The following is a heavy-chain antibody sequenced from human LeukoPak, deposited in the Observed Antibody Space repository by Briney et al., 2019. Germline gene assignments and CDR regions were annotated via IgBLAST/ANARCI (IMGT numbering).Heavy chain of an antibody. V-gene: IGHV3-23*01. CDR2: ISGSGVNT. D-gene: IGHD2-21*02. Sequence: PGGSLRLSCAASGFTFSSYAMNWVRQAPGKGLEWVSAISGSGVNTYYADSVKGRFTISRDNSKNTLYLQMNSLRAEDTAVYYCAKAHRAYCGGDCPFDYWGQGTLVTVSS. CDR1: GFTFSSYA. J-gene: IGHJ4*02. CDR3: AKAHRAYCGGDCPFDY.